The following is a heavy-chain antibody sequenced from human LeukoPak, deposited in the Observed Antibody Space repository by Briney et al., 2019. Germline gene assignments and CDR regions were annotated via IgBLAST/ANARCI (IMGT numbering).Heavy chain of an antibody. CDR1: GFTFSSYW. J-gene: IGHJ4*02. V-gene: IGHV3-74*01. CDR3: ARAGDGDYFGEVFDY. CDR2: INSDGSST. D-gene: IGHD4-17*01. Sequence: GGSLRLSCAASGFTFSSYWMHWVRQAPGKGLVWVSRINSDGSSTSYADSVRGRFTISRDNAKNTLYLQMNSLRAEDTAVYYCARAGDGDYFGEVFDYWGQGTLVTVSS.